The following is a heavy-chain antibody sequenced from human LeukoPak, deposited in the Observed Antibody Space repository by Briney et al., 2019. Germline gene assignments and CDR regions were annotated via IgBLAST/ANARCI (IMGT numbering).Heavy chain of an antibody. Sequence: GGSLRLSCAASGFTFSSYSMNWVRQAPGKGLEWVSSISSSSSYIYYADSVKGRFTISRDNAKNSLYLQMNSLRAEDTAVYYCARVYYYDSSGYYSDVADAFDIWGQGTKVTVSS. V-gene: IGHV3-21*01. CDR2: ISSSSSYI. CDR1: GFTFSSYS. J-gene: IGHJ3*02. CDR3: ARVYYYDSSGYYSDVADAFDI. D-gene: IGHD3-22*01.